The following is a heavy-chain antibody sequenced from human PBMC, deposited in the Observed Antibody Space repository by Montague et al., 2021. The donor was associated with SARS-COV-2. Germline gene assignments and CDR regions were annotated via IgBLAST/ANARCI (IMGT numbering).Heavy chain of an antibody. D-gene: IGHD1-20*01. CDR2: IYYSGST. Sequence: SETLSLTCTVSGGSISSSSYYWGWICQPPGKGLEWIGSIYYSGSTYYNPSLKSRVTISVDTSKNQFSLKLSSVTAADTAVYYCARRVTGTTVHYYYYGMDVRGQGTTVTVSS. J-gene: IGHJ6*02. CDR1: GGSISSSSYY. CDR3: ARRVTGTTVHYYYYGMDV. V-gene: IGHV4-39*01.